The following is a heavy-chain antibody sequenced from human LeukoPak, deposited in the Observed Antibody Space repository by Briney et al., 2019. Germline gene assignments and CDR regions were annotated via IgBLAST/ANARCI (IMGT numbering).Heavy chain of an antibody. Sequence: GGSLRLSCAASGFTFSSYGMSWVRQAPGKGLEWVSAISGSGGSTYYADSVKGRFTISRDNSKNTLYLQMNSLRAEDTAVYYCAKGMGSSRDTTLKGGDVWGKGTTVTISS. D-gene: IGHD6-13*01. CDR3: AKGMGSSRDTTLKGGDV. CDR1: GFTFSSYG. CDR2: ISGSGGST. V-gene: IGHV3-23*01. J-gene: IGHJ6*04.